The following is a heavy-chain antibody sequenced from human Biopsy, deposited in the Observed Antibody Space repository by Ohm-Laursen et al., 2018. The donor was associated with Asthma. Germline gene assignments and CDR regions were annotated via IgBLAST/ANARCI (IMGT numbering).Heavy chain of an antibody. J-gene: IGHJ4*02. CDR2: VSGSGGNT. CDR3: AKGGGDIVVVISATTLDY. D-gene: IGHD2-15*01. Sequence: SLRLSCTASGFSFGDFFMTWVRQAPGKGLEWVSTVSGSGGNTYYADSVKGRFTISRDNSKNTLYLQMNSLRAEDTAVYYCAKGGGDIVVVISATTLDYWGQGALVTVSS. V-gene: IGHV3-23*01. CDR1: GFSFGDFF.